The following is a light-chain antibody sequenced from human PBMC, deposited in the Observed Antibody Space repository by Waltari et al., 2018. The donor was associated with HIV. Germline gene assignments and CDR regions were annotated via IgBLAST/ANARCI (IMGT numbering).Light chain of an antibody. J-gene: IGLJ2*01. CDR1: SPNIGAGYD. V-gene: IGLV1-40*01. Sequence: QSVLTQPPSVSGAPGQRVTISCTATSPNIGAGYDAPRERQLPGTAPKLLIYGNSNRPSGVPDRFSGSKSGTSASLAITGLQAEDEADYYCQSYDSSLSGSHVVFGGGTKLTVL. CDR2: GNS. CDR3: QSYDSSLSGSHVV.